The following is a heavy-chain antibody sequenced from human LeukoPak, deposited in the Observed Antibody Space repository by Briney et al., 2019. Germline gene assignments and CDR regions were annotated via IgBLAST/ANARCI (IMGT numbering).Heavy chain of an antibody. CDR1: GFTLSRSW. CDR3: AKGSGFLFDY. V-gene: IGHV3-7*01. Sequence: PGGSLRLSCVASGFTLSRSWMTWVRQAPGKGLEWVANIKQDGSEIHYLDSVKGRFTISRDNAKNSLYLQMNSLRAEDTAVYYCAKGSGFLFDYCGQGTLVTVSS. CDR2: IKQDGSEI. D-gene: IGHD2-15*01. J-gene: IGHJ4*02.